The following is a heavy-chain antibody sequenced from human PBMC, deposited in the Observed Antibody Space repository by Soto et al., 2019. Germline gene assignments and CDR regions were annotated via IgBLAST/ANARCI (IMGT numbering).Heavy chain of an antibody. CDR3: ARGVIVATILDY. J-gene: IGHJ4*02. V-gene: IGHV1-3*01. CDR2: INAGNGNT. Sequence: QVQLVQSGAEVKKPGASVKVSCKASGYTFTSYAMHWVRQAPGQRLEWMGWINAGNGNTKYSQKFQGRVTITRDTSASTAYMELSSLRSEDTAVYSCARGVIVATILDYWGQGTLVTVSS. CDR1: GYTFTSYA. D-gene: IGHD5-12*01.